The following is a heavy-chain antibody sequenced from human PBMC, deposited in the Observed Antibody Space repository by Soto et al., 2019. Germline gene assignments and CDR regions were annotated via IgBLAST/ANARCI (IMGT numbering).Heavy chain of an antibody. D-gene: IGHD2-8*01. V-gene: IGHV3-21*01. Sequence: EVQLVESGGGRANPGGSRGLSWAAPGSTFGGFRRNGVRQAPGKGLEWVSSISSSSSYIYYADSVKGRFTISRDNAKNSLYLQMNSLRAEDTAVYYCARDRMTSNWFDPWGQGTLVTVSS. J-gene: IGHJ5*02. CDR1: GSTFGGFR. CDR3: ARDRMTSNWFDP. CDR2: ISSSSSYI.